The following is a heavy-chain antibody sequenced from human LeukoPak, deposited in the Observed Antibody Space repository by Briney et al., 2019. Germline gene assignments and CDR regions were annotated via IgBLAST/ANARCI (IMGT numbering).Heavy chain of an antibody. CDR3: AKDRDGYNSYFDY. CDR1: GFTFDDYA. D-gene: IGHD5-24*01. J-gene: IGHJ4*02. Sequence: GRSLRLSCAASGFTFDDYAMHWVRQAPGEGLEWVSGISWNSGSIGYADSVKGRFTISRDNAKNSLYLQMNSLRAEDTALYYCAKDRDGYNSYFDYWGQGTLVTVSS. V-gene: IGHV3-9*01. CDR2: ISWNSGSI.